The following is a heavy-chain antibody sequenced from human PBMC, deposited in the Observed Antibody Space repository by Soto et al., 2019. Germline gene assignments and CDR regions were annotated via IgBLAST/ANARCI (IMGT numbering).Heavy chain of an antibody. Sequence: GGSLRLSCAASGFSFGSYALSWVRQAPGKGLEWVSTISGSDGKTFYADSVKGRFSISRDTSQNTLYLQMNSLRADDTAIYYCARWSYLDYWGQGARVTVSS. CDR3: ARWSYLDY. J-gene: IGHJ4*02. D-gene: IGHD3-3*01. CDR2: ISGSDGKT. CDR1: GFSFGSYA. V-gene: IGHV3-23*01.